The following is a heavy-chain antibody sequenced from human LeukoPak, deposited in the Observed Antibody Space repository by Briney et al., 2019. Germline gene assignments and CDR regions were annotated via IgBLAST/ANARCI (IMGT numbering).Heavy chain of an antibody. V-gene: IGHV1-18*01. CDR1: GYTFTSYG. Sequence: ASVKVSCKASGYTFTSYGISWVRQAPGQGLEWMGWISAYNDNTNYAQKLQGRVTMTTDTSTSTAYMELRSLRSDDTAVYYCARDVAPPSTGTTGDYWGQGTLVTVSS. CDR2: ISAYNDNT. CDR3: ARDVAPPSTGTTGDY. D-gene: IGHD1-1*01. J-gene: IGHJ4*02.